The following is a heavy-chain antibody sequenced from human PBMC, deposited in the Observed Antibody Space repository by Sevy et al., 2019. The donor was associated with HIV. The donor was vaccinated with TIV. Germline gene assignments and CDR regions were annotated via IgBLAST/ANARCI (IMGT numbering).Heavy chain of an antibody. CDR1: GFTFTYHN. V-gene: IGHV3-48*02. Sequence: GGSLRRSCAASGFTFTYHNMNWVRQAPGKGLEWISYISKSGSTTYFADSVRGRFTISRDNAKNSLFLEMHNLTDEDTAVYYCAREENRELGTIPLDSWGRGIQVTVSS. D-gene: IGHD7-27*01. CDR2: ISKSGSTT. J-gene: IGHJ4*02. CDR3: AREENRELGTIPLDS.